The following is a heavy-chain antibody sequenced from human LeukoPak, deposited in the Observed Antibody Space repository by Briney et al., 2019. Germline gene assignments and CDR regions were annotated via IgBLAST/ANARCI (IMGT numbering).Heavy chain of an antibody. D-gene: IGHD3-10*01. CDR3: AKHPGD. CDR1: GFTFDDYA. V-gene: IGHV3-9*01. CDR2: ISWNSGSI. J-gene: IGHJ3*01. Sequence: GGSLRLSCAASGFTFDDYAMHWVRQAPGKGLEWVSGISWNSGSIGYADSVKGRFTISRDNAKNTLSLQMNSLRVEDTAVYYCAKHPGDWGQGTMVTVSS.